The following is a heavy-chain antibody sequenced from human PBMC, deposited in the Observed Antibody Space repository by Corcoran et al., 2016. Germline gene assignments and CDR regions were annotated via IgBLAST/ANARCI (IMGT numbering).Heavy chain of an antibody. J-gene: IGHJ3*02. CDR1: GYTFTGYY. CDR3: ASSLMITMIVVDDAFDI. Sequence: QVQLVQSGAEVKKPGASVKVSCKASGYTFTGYYMHWVRQAPGQGLEWMGWINPNSGGTNYAQKFQGRVTMTRDTSISTAYMELSRLRSDDTAVYYCASSLMITMIVVDDAFDIWGQGTMVTVSS. CDR2: INPNSGGT. D-gene: IGHD3-22*01. V-gene: IGHV1-2*02.